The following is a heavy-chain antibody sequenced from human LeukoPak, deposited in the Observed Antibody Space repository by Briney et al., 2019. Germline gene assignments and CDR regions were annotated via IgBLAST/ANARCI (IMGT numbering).Heavy chain of an antibody. CDR2: IKQDGSEK. V-gene: IGHV3-7*01. J-gene: IGHJ6*02. CDR1: GFTFSSYW. CDR3: ARSRSVSNYKGMDV. D-gene: IGHD5/OR15-5a*01. Sequence: QSGGSLRLSCAASGFTFSSYWMSWVRQAPGKGLEWVANIKQDGSEKYYVDSVKGRFTISRDNAKNSLYLQMNSLRAEDTAVYYCARSRSVSNYKGMDVWGQGTTVTVSS.